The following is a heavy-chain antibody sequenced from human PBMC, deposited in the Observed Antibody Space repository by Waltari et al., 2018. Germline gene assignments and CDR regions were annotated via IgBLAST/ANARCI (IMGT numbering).Heavy chain of an antibody. D-gene: IGHD2-8*02. J-gene: IGHJ4*02. CDR1: GFTFSSYS. CDR2: ISSSSSYI. Sequence: EVQLVESGGGLVKPGGSLRLSCAASGFTFSSYSMNWARQAPGKGLEWVSSISSSSSYIYYADSVKGRFTISRDNAKNSLYLQMNSLRAEDTAVYYCARDRRVTGIDYWGQGTLVTVSS. V-gene: IGHV3-21*01. CDR3: ARDRRVTGIDY.